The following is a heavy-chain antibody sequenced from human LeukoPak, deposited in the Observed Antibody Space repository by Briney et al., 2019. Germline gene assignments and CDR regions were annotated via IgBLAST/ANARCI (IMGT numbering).Heavy chain of an antibody. D-gene: IGHD1-26*01. Sequence: ASVKVSCKASGYTFTGYYMHWVRQAPGQGLEWMGWINPDSGGTNYAQKFQGWVTMTRDTSITTAYMELRRLRSDDTAVYYCATSRGATPALDFWGQGTLVTVSS. CDR2: INPDSGGT. CDR3: ATSRGATPALDF. J-gene: IGHJ4*02. V-gene: IGHV1-2*04. CDR1: GYTFTGYY.